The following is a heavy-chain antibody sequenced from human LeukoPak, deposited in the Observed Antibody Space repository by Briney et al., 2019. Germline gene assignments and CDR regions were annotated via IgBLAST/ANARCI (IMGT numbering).Heavy chain of an antibody. J-gene: IGHJ4*02. D-gene: IGHD6-19*01. V-gene: IGHV1-69*13. CDR2: IIPLFGTV. Sequence: SVKVSCKVSGGTFSRYAISWVRQAPGQGLEWMGGIIPLFGTVNYAEKFQDRVTINADESTSTAYMELSRLRSEDTAIYYCARDRARRLAVAGTFDYWGQGSLVTVSS. CDR1: GGTFSRYA. CDR3: ARDRARRLAVAGTFDY.